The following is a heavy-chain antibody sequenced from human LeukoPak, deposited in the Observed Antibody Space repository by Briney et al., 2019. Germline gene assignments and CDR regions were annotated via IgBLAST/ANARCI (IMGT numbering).Heavy chain of an antibody. CDR2: IRYDGSHE. CDR1: GFTFRTYG. D-gene: IGHD1-20*01. V-gene: IGHV3-30*02. J-gene: IGHJ5*02. CDR3: AEDLGEYNWNGGWLDP. Sequence: PGGSLRLSCEASGFTFRTYGMYWARQAPGKGLGWVAFIRYDGSHEYYGDSVKGRFTISRDNSKGTVFLQMTSLRAEDTAVYYCAEDLGEYNWNGGWLDPWGQGTLVIVSS.